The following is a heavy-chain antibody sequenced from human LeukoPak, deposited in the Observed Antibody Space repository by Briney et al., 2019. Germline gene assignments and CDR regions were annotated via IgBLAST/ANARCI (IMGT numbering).Heavy chain of an antibody. Sequence: PGGSLRLSCAASGFTFSNYWMTSVRQAPGKGLAGVANIRRDGSQIHYVDYVKGRFSISRDNAKNSLSLKMSSLRAEDTAIYYCARDDSPTLTGPAYYDAFDIWGQGIMFTVSS. CDR1: GFTFSNYW. D-gene: IGHD4-11*01. V-gene: IGHV3-7*01. CDR2: IRRDGSQI. CDR3: ARDDSPTLTGPAYYDAFDI. J-gene: IGHJ3*02.